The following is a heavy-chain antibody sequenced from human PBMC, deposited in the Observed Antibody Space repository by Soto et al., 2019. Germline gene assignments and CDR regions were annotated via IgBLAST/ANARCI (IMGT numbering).Heavy chain of an antibody. V-gene: IGHV1-69*13. J-gene: IGHJ6*02. CDR1: GGTYSSYA. Sequence: GAPVKLSCKDPGGTYSSYAISWVRQAPGQGLEWMGGIIPIFGTANYAQKFQGRVTVTADESTSTAYMELSSLRSEETAVYYCARVEERHGMDVWGQGTTVTVSS. CDR3: ARVEERHGMDV. CDR2: IIPIFGTA. D-gene: IGHD1-1*01.